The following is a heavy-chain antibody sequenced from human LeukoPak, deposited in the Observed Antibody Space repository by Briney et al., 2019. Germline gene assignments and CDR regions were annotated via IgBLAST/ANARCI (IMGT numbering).Heavy chain of an antibody. CDR1: GFTFSSYA. CDR3: AKIQLSSRDY. J-gene: IGHJ4*02. D-gene: IGHD5-18*01. Sequence: PVGSLRLSCAVSGFTFSSYAMSWVRQAPGKGLEWVSAISGSGGSTYYADSVKGRFTIARDNSKNTLYLQMNSLRAEDTAVYYCAKIQLSSRDYWGQGTLVTVSS. CDR2: ISGSGGST. V-gene: IGHV3-23*01.